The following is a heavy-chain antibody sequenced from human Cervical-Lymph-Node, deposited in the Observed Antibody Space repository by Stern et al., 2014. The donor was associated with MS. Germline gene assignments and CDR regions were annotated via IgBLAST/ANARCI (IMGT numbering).Heavy chain of an antibody. CDR3: ITDPLKLQFY. CDR2: IKSKSDGGTT. D-gene: IGHD4-23*01. V-gene: IGHV3-15*01. Sequence: EVQLVESGGGLVKPGGSLRLSCAASGFTFNNAWMSWVRQAPGKGLEWVGRIKSKSDGGTTDYAAPVKGRFSISRDDSKNTLYLQMNSLKTEDTAVYYCITDPLKLQFYWGQGTLVTVSS. CDR1: GFTFNNAW. J-gene: IGHJ4*02.